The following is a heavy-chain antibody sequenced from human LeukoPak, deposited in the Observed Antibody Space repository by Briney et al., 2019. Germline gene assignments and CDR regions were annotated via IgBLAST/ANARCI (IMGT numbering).Heavy chain of an antibody. J-gene: IGHJ3*02. CDR3: AKSPSSSWYGNDAFDI. CDR1: GFTFSSYA. D-gene: IGHD6-13*01. Sequence: GGSLRLSRAASGFTFSSYAMHWVRQAPGKGLEWVSGISWNSGSIGYADSVKGRFTISRDNAKNSLYLQMNSLRAEDTALYYCAKSPSSSWYGNDAFDIWGQGTMVTVSS. V-gene: IGHV3-9*01. CDR2: ISWNSGSI.